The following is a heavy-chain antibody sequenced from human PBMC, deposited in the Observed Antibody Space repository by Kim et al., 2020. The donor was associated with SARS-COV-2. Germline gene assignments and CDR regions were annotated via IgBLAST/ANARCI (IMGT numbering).Heavy chain of an antibody. D-gene: IGHD2-15*01. Sequence: GGSLRLSCTASGFTFSAYAMSWVRQAPGKGLEWVSGIGGSGASPSHADSVKGRFTISRDNSKNILYLQMNSLRADDTAIYYCAKSLYGGLDYWGQGTLVTVSS. J-gene: IGHJ4*02. CDR1: GFTFSAYA. CDR3: AKSLYGGLDY. V-gene: IGHV3-23*01. CDR2: IGGSGASP.